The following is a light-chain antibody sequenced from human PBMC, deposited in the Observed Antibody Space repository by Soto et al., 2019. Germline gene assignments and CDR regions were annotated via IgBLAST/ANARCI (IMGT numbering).Light chain of an antibody. V-gene: IGKV2D-29*01. Sequence: DIVMTQTPLSLSVTPGQPASISCKSSQSLLHSDGKIYMYWYLQRPGQPPQLLIHEVSNRFSGGPYRFSGSGSGTDFTLKISRVEAEDVGIFYCMQTLHIPLTFGGGTKVEIK. CDR1: QSLLHSDGKIY. J-gene: IGKJ4*01. CDR2: EVS. CDR3: MQTLHIPLT.